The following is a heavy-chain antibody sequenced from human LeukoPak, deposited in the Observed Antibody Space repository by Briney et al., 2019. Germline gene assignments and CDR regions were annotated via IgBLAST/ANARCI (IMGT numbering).Heavy chain of an antibody. D-gene: IGHD1-26*01. CDR3: ARETIVGASFDY. CDR1: GYTFNSYG. V-gene: IGHV1-18*01. Sequence: ASVEVSCKASGYTFNSYGINWVRQAPGQGLEWIGWISAYNGNTNYAQKLQGRVTMTTDTSTSTAYMELRSLRSDDTAVFYCARETIVGASFDYWGQGTLVTVSS. J-gene: IGHJ4*02. CDR2: ISAYNGNT.